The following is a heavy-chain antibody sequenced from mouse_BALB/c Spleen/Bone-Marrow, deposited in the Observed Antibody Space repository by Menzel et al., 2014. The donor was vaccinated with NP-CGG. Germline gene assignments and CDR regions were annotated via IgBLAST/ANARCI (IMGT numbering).Heavy chain of an antibody. CDR1: GFNIKDTY. V-gene: IGHV14-3*02. J-gene: IGHJ1*01. Sequence: EVQLQQSGAELVKPGASVKLSCTGSGFNIKDTYMHWVKQRPEQGLEWIGRIDPANGNTKYDPKFQGKATITADTSSNTAYLQLSSLTSEDTAVYYCASYRYAWYFDVWGAGTTVTVSS. CDR3: ASYRYAWYFDV. D-gene: IGHD2-14*01. CDR2: IDPANGNT.